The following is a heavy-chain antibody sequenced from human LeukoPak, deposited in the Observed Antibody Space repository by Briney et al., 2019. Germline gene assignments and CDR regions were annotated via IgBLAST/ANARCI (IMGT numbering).Heavy chain of an antibody. D-gene: IGHD3-22*01. CDR1: GFTFSSYA. Sequence: GGSLRLSCAASGFTFSSYAMHWVRQAPGKGLEYVSAISSNGGSTYYANSVKGRFTISRDNSKNTLYLQMGSLRAEDMAVYYCARGISPGDSSGFLDAFGIWGQGTMVTVSS. CDR2: ISSNGGST. J-gene: IGHJ3*02. CDR3: ARGISPGDSSGFLDAFGI. V-gene: IGHV3-64*01.